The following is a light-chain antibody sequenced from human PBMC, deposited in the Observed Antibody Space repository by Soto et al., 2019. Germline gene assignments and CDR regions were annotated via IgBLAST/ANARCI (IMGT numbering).Light chain of an antibody. CDR3: QQRSNWPPIT. CDR1: QTIDNT. CDR2: DAS. J-gene: IGKJ5*01. V-gene: IGKV3-11*01. Sequence: ERVMPQSRATLSLSPGAGTTLSCTASQTIDNTLACYQRKPCQAPRILLYDASYRATGIPAGFSGSGAGTDFTLTISSLEPEDFAVHYCQQRSNWPPITFGQGTQVEIK.